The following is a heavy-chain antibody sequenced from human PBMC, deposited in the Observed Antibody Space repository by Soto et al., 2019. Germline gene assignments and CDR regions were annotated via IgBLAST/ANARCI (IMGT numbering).Heavy chain of an antibody. J-gene: IGHJ6*02. D-gene: IGHD2-15*01. Sequence: QVQLVQSGAEVKKPGSSVKVSCKASGGTFSSYTISWVRQAPGQGLEWMGRIIPILGIANYAQKFQGRVTITADKSTSTAYMELSSLRSEDTAVYYCVRDTRYCSGGSCYPTGMDVWGQGTTVTVSS. CDR1: GGTFSSYT. CDR2: IIPILGIA. V-gene: IGHV1-69*08. CDR3: VRDTRYCSGGSCYPTGMDV.